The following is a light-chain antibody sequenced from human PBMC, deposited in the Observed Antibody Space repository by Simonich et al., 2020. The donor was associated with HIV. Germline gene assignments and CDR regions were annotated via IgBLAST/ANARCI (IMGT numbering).Light chain of an antibody. CDR1: QSIGSN. V-gene: IGKV3-15*01. CDR2: GAS. J-gene: IGKJ2*01. CDR3: QQYNKWPPMYT. Sequence: EIVMTQSPATLSVSPGERATLSCRASQSIGSNLAWYQQKPGQAPRLLIYGASTRAPGIPARFSGSGSGTEFTLTISSMRSEDFALYYCQQYNKWPPMYTFGQGTRLEIK.